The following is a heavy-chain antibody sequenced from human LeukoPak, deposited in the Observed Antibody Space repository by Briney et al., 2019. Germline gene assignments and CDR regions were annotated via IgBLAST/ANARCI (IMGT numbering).Heavy chain of an antibody. CDR2: MNPNSGNT. CDR3: ARHSSSGFDY. Sequence: GASVKVSCKASGYTFTSYDINWVRQATGQGLEWMLWMNPNSGNTGYAQKFQGRVTLTRNTFISTAYMEQSSLRSEDTAVYYCARHSSSGFDYWGQGTLVTVSS. D-gene: IGHD6-6*01. CDR1: GYTFTSYD. V-gene: IGHV1-8*01. J-gene: IGHJ4*02.